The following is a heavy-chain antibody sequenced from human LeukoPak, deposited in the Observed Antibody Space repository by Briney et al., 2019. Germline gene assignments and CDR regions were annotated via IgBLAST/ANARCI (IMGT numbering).Heavy chain of an antibody. Sequence: GGSLRLSCAASGFTVSNNYVSWVRQAPGKGLEWVSVIYSGGSTYYADSVAARFTISRDNSKNTVYLQMKSLRAEDTAVYYCARGAYPQAFDIWGQGTMVTVSS. CDR1: GFTVSNNY. CDR2: IYSGGST. CDR3: ARGAYPQAFDI. J-gene: IGHJ3*02. V-gene: IGHV3-53*01. D-gene: IGHD2-21*01.